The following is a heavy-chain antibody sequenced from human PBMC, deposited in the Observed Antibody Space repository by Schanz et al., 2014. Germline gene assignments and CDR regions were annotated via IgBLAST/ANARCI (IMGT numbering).Heavy chain of an antibody. CDR1: GYTFTVYY. CDR3: ARVTTGYDS. J-gene: IGHJ4*02. Sequence: QLVQSGAEVKKPGASVKVSCKASGYTFTVYYMHWVRQAPGQGLEWLGWINPNSGATSSAQKFQGRVTMTRDTSSSTVYMQLSSLTSDDTAIYYCARVTTGYDSWGQGTLVTVSS. V-gene: IGHV1-2*02. D-gene: IGHD5-12*01. CDR2: INPNSGAT.